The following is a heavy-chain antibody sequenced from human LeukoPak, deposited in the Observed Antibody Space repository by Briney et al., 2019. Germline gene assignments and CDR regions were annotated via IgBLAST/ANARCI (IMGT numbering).Heavy chain of an antibody. CDR2: IYHSGTT. J-gene: IGHJ5*02. Sequence: SETLSLTCAVSGGSLNSTNWWSWVRQAPGKGLEWSGEIYHSGTTSYNPSLRSLVSISVDKSKNQLSLKLNSVPGADRAVYFCARLYYYDSRGLRPFDPWGQGTLVTVSS. CDR3: ARLYYYDSRGLRPFDP. D-gene: IGHD3-22*01. V-gene: IGHV4-4*02. CDR1: GGSLNSTNW.